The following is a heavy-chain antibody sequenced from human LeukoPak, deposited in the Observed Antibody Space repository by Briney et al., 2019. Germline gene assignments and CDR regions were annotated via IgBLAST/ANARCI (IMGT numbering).Heavy chain of an antibody. CDR2: ISYDGSNK. CDR3: AKSGGLAAAGLGY. Sequence: PGRSLRLSCAASGFTFRNYGMHWVRQAPGKGLEWVAVISYDGSNKYYADSVKGRFTISRDNSKNTLYLQMNSLRAEDTAVYYCAKSGGLAAAGLGYWGQGTLVTVSS. CDR1: GFTFRNYG. J-gene: IGHJ4*02. D-gene: IGHD6-13*01. V-gene: IGHV3-30*18.